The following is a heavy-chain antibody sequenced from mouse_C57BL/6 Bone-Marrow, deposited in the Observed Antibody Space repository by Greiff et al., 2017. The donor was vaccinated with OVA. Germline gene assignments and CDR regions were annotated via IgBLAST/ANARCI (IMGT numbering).Heavy chain of an antibody. CDR2: IYPRSGNP. D-gene: IGHD1-1*01. J-gene: IGHJ2*01. CDR3: ARQGITTVVAHDY. V-gene: IGHV1-81*01. CDR1: GYTFTSYG. Sequence: QVQLQQSGAELARPGASVKLSCKASGYTFTSYGISWVKQRTGQGLEWIGEIYPRSGNPYYNEKFKGKATLTADKSSRTAYMELRSLTSEDSAVYFCARQGITTVVAHDYWGQGTTLTVSS.